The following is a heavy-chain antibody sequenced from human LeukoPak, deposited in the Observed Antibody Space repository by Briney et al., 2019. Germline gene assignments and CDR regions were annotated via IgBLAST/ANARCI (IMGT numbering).Heavy chain of an antibody. V-gene: IGHV1-46*01. J-gene: IGHJ4*02. CDR2: INPSGGST. CDR3: ARGPPPNYGGNELVY. CDR1: GYTFTSYY. Sequence: ASVKVSCKASGYTFTSYYMHWVRQAPGQGLEWMGIINPSGGSTSYAQKFQGGVTMTRDTSTSTVYMELSSLRSEDTAVYYCARGPPPNYGGNELVYWGQGTLVTVSS. D-gene: IGHD4-23*01.